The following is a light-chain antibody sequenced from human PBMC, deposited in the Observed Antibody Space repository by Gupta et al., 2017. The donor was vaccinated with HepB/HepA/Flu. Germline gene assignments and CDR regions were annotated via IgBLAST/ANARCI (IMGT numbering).Light chain of an antibody. CDR3: QQSDSIPFN. CDR1: QSIRKS. V-gene: IGKV1-39*01. CDR2: PAS. J-gene: IGKJ2*01. Sequence: DIQMTQSPSPLSASVGDRVSITFRASQSIRKSVNWYQQTPGKAPKLLIYPASGLQSGLPARFSGSGSGTEFTLTISGQHPEDFATYCCQQSDSIPFNFGQGTKLDIK.